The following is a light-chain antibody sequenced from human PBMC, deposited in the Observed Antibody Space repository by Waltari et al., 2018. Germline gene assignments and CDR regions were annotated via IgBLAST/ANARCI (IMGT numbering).Light chain of an antibody. J-gene: IGLJ3*02. Sequence: QSALTQPASVSGSPGQSITIPCTGTSSDVGFYNLLSWYQQHPDKAPKLMVYEVIVRPSGVSTRFSGSKSGNTASLTISGLQAEDEADYYCCSYAGRNIWVFGGGTKVTVL. V-gene: IGLV2-23*02. CDR3: CSYAGRNIWV. CDR1: SSDVGFYNL. CDR2: EVI.